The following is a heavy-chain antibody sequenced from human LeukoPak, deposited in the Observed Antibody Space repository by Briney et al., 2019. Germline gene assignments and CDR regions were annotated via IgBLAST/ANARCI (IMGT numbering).Heavy chain of an antibody. CDR3: ARGPVYCSGGSCYPDAFDI. J-gene: IGHJ3*02. CDR2: IYYSGST. V-gene: IGHV4-39*01. CDR1: GGSISSSSYY. Sequence: SSETLSLTCTVSGGSISSSSYYWGWIRQPPGKGLEWIGSIYYSGSTYYNPSLKSRVTISVDTSKNQFSLKLSSVTAADTAVYYCARGPVYCSGGSCYPDAFDIWGQGTMVTVSS. D-gene: IGHD2-15*01.